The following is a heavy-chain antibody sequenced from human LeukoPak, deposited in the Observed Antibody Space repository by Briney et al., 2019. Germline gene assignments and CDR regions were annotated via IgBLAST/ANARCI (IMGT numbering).Heavy chain of an antibody. J-gene: IGHJ5*02. D-gene: IGHD6-6*01. CDR3: ARGSSNVAARNNWFDP. V-gene: IGHV3-21*01. Sequence: PGGSLRLSCAASGFTFSGYDVNWVRQAPGKGLEWVSSISGSSSYIYYADSMKGRFTISRDNGKKSLYLQMNSLRAEDTAVYFCARGSSNVAARNNWFDPWGQGTLVTVSS. CDR2: ISGSSSYI. CDR1: GFTFSGYD.